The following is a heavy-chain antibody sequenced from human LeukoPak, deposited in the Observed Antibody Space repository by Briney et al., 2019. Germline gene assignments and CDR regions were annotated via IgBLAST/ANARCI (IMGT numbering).Heavy chain of an antibody. CDR1: GDSISRGSFS. CDR3: ARFTGREDSYFDY. J-gene: IGHJ4*02. CDR2: IYPRGST. V-gene: IGHV4-30-2*01. D-gene: IGHD1-1*01. Sequence: SQTLSLTCTVSGDSISRGSFSWTWIRQAPGKGLEWIGYIYPRGSTYYNPSLKSRVNLSIDKSSNQFSLDLASVTAADTAVYYCARFTGREDSYFDYWGQGTLVTVSS.